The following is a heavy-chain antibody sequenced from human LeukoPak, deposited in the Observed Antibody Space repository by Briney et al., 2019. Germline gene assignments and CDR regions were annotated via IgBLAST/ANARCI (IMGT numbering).Heavy chain of an antibody. D-gene: IGHD6-19*01. CDR3: ARDGLPGLAQQYYFDY. V-gene: IGHV3-30*04. Sequence: GRSLRLSCAASGFTFSSYAMHWVRQAPGKGLEWVAVISYDGSNKYYADSVKGRFTISRDNSKNTLYLQMNSLRAEDTAVYYCARDGLPGLAQQYYFDYWGQGTLVTVSS. CDR2: ISYDGSNK. CDR1: GFTFSSYA. J-gene: IGHJ4*02.